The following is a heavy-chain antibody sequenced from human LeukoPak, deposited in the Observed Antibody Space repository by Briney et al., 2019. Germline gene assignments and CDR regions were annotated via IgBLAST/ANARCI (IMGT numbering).Heavy chain of an antibody. V-gene: IGHV4-59*08. CDR3: ARPYSGSYSWFDP. CDR2: IYYSGST. J-gene: IGHJ5*02. D-gene: IGHD1-26*01. Sequence: PSETLSLTCAVYGGSFSGYYWSWIRQPPGKGLEWIGYIYYSGSTNYNPSLKSRVTISVDTSKNQFSLKLSSVTAADTAVYYCARPYSGSYSWFDPWGQGTLVTVSS. CDR1: GGSFSGYY.